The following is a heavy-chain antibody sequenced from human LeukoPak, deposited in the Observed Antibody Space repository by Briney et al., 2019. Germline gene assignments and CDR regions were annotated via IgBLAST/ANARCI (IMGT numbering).Heavy chain of an antibody. CDR1: GFAFSSYA. V-gene: IGHV3-23*01. J-gene: IGHJ4*02. CDR2: ISGSGGST. D-gene: IGHD2-2*01. Sequence: GSLRLSCAASGFAFSSYAMSWVRQAPGKGLEWVSAISGSGGSTYYADSVKGRFTISRDNSKNTLYLQMNSLRAEDTAVYYCAKVFLVVVPAASLSSFDYWGQGTLVTVSS. CDR3: AKVFLVVVPAASLSSFDY.